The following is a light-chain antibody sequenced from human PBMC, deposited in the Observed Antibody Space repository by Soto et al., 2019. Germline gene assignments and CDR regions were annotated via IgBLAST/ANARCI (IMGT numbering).Light chain of an antibody. CDR1: QSISSW. Sequence: IPVTPAPSTLSATVRNKVTLPFPASQSISSWLAWYQQKPGKAPKLLIYKASSLESGVPSRFSGSGSGTEFTLTISSLQPDDFATYYCQQYNSYFWTFGQGTKV. J-gene: IGKJ1*01. V-gene: IGKV1-5*03. CDR2: KAS. CDR3: QQYNSYFWT.